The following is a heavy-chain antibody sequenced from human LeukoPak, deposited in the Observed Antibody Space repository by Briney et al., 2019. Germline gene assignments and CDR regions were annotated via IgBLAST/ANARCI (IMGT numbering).Heavy chain of an antibody. Sequence: GGSLRLSCAASGFTFSSYAMSWVRQAPGKGLEWFSAISGSGGSTYYADSVKGRFTISRDNSKNTLYLQMNSLRAEDTAVYYCAKLGIVLMVPSDYWGQGTLVTVSS. CDR2: ISGSGGST. D-gene: IGHD2-8*01. V-gene: IGHV3-23*01. J-gene: IGHJ4*02. CDR3: AKLGIVLMVPSDY. CDR1: GFTFSSYA.